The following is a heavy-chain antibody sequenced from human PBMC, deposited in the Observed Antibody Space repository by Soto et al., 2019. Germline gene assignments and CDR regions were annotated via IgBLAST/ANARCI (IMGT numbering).Heavy chain of an antibody. CDR1: GFTFNDFE. CDR3: ARGFGRFNY. Sequence: EVQLLESGGGLVQPGGSLRLSCGVSGFTFNDFEMNWVRQAPGKGLEWLAYIDGSGTTKKYADSVRGRFTISRDNPNNSLFLQTSSLSAADTAIYYCARGFGRFNYWGQGTRVSVSS. D-gene: IGHD3-10*01. V-gene: IGHV3-48*03. CDR2: IDGSGTTK. J-gene: IGHJ4*02.